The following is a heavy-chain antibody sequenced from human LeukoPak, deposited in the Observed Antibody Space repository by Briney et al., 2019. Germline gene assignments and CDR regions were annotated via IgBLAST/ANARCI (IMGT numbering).Heavy chain of an antibody. Sequence: PPGGSLRLSCAASGFTFSSYDMHWVRQATGKGLEWVSAIGTAGDTYYPGSVKGRFTISRENAKNSLYLQMNSLRAGDTAVYYCARGFLGSTDYNWFDPWGQGTLVTVSS. CDR1: GFTFSSYD. CDR3: ARGFLGSTDYNWFDP. CDR2: IGTAGDT. D-gene: IGHD3-3*01. V-gene: IGHV3-13*01. J-gene: IGHJ5*02.